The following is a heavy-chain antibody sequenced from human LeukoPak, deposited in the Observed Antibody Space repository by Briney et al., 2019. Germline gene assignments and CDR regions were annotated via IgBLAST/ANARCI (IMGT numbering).Heavy chain of an antibody. J-gene: IGHJ6*03. CDR1: GGTFSSYA. V-gene: IGHV1-69*13. D-gene: IGHD3-10*01. CDR2: IIPIFGTA. CDR3: ARDRRSYNYYGSGSYNYYYYYMDV. Sequence: ASVKVSCKASGGTFSSYAISWVRQAPGQGLEWMGGIIPIFGTANYAQRFQGRVTITADESTSTAYMELSSLRSEDTAVYYCARDRRSYNYYGSGSYNYYYYYMDVWGKGTTVTISS.